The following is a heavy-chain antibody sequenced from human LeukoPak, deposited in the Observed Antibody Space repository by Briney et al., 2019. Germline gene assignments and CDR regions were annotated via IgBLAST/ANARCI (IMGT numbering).Heavy chain of an antibody. CDR1: GCTFTSYG. D-gene: IGHD2-15*01. CDR3: ARLASVVVVAATPRGNWFHP. J-gene: IGHJ5*02. CDR2: ISAYNGNT. Sequence: GSVKVSCKASGCTFTSYGISWVRQAPGQGLEWMGWISAYNGNTNYAQKLQGRVTMTTDTSRSTAYMELRSLRSDDTAVYYCARLASVVVVAATPRGNWFHPWGQGTLVTVSS. V-gene: IGHV1-18*01.